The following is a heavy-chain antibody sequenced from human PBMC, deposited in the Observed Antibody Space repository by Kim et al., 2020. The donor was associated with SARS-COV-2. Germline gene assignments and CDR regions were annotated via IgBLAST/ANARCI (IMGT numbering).Heavy chain of an antibody. D-gene: IGHD1-26*01. CDR2: IYYSGST. CDR1: GGSISSSSYY. CDR3: ARRVGDI. J-gene: IGHJ3*02. Sequence: SETLSLTCPVYGGSISSSSYYWGWIRQPPGKGLEWIGSIYYSGSTYYNPSLKSRVTISVDTSKNQFSLKLSSVTAADTAVYYCARRVGDIWCQGTMVTVSS. V-gene: IGHV4-39*01.